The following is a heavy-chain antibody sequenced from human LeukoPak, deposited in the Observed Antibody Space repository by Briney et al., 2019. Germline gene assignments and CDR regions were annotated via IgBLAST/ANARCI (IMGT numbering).Heavy chain of an antibody. CDR1: GGSFSGYY. V-gene: IGHV4-34*01. CDR3: VSAADFFDY. Sequence: SETLSLTCAVYGGSFSGYYWSWIRQPPGKGLEWIGEINHSGSTNYNPSLKSRVTISVDTSKNQFSLKLSSVTTADTAVYYCVSAADFFDYWGQGTLVTVSS. J-gene: IGHJ4*02. CDR2: INHSGST. D-gene: IGHD6-13*01.